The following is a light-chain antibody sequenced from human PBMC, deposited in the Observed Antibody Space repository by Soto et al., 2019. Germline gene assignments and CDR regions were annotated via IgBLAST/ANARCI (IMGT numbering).Light chain of an antibody. J-gene: IGKJ2*03. V-gene: IGKV1-5*03. CDR1: QDVGSF. CDR3: QQYNSHSFYS. Sequence: DIQMAQSPSTLSASVGDTVTVTCRASQDVGSFLAWYQQKPGKAPKLLIYLASRLESGVPSRFSGSGSGTDFSLPISGLQPDDFATYFCQQYNSHSFYSFGQGTKLEIK. CDR2: LAS.